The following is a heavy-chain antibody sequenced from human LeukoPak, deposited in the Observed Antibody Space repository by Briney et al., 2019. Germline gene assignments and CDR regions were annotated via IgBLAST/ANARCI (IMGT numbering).Heavy chain of an antibody. D-gene: IGHD3-10*01. V-gene: IGHV3-23*01. CDR2: ISGSGGTT. Sequence: GGSLRLSCAPSGFTFSSYAMSWVRQAPGKGLEWVSGISGSGGTTYYADSVKGRFTISRDNSKNTLFLQMNSLRVEDTSVSYCAGGGIMVRGVVASTPPYWGQGTLVTASS. CDR1: GFTFSSYA. J-gene: IGHJ4*02. CDR3: AGGGIMVRGVVASTPPY.